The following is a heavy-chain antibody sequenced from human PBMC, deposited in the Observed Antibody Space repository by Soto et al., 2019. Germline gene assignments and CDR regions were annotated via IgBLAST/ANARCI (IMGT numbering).Heavy chain of an antibody. CDR3: AGLAAGTCAFDS. V-gene: IGHV3-23*01. D-gene: IGHD6-13*01. Sequence: EVQLLESGGGLVQPGGSLRLSCAASGFTFSSYAMSWVRQAPGKGLEWDSAISGSGGSTYYADSVKGRFTLSSDNSKNTLYLQMNSLRAEDTAVYYCAGLAAGTCAFDSWGQGTMFTVSS. CDR1: GFTFSSYA. J-gene: IGHJ3*02. CDR2: ISGSGGST.